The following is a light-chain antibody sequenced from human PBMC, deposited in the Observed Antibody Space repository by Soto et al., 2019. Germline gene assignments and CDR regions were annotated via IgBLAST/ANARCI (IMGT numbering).Light chain of an antibody. CDR2: GAS. Sequence: EIVMTQSPATLSVSPGERATLSCRASQSVSSNLAWYQQKPGQAPRLLIYGASTRATGIPAGFSGSGSGTEFTLIISSVQSEDFGVYSCQHYNNWPPLTCGGGTKVEIK. J-gene: IGKJ4*02. CDR1: QSVSSN. V-gene: IGKV3-15*01. CDR3: QHYNNWPPLT.